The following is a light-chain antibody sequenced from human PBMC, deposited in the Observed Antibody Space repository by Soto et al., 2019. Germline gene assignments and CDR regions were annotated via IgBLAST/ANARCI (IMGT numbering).Light chain of an antibody. CDR1: QSVSSN. J-gene: IGKJ5*01. CDR3: QQYYDLPIT. CDR2: GAS. Sequence: EIVMTQSPATLSVSPGERATLSCRASQSVSSNLAWYQQKPGQAPTLVIYGASARATGIPARFSGSGSGTEFTLTIGSLQPEDIATYYCQQYYDLPITFGQGTRLEIK. V-gene: IGKV3-15*01.